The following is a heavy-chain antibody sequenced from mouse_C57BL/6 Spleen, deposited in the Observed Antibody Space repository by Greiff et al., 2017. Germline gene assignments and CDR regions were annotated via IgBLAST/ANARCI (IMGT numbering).Heavy chain of an antibody. V-gene: IGHV1-81*01. CDR1: GYTFTSYG. CDR2: IYPRSGNT. Sequence: QVHVKQSGAELAKPGASVKLSCKASGYTFTSYGISWVKQRTGQGLEWIGEIYPRSGNTYYNEKFKGKATLTADKSSSTAYMELRSLTSEDSAVYFCARSSMAFDYWGQGTTLTVSS. CDR3: ARSSMAFDY. D-gene: IGHD1-1*02. J-gene: IGHJ2*01.